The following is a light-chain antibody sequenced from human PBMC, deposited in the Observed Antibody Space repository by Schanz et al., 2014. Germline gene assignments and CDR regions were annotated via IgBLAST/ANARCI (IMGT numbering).Light chain of an antibody. CDR2: DAS. V-gene: IGKV3-11*01. CDR3: QQRNNWPLT. J-gene: IGKJ4*01. Sequence: EIVLTQSPGTLSLSPGERATLSCRASQSVSSNYLAWYQQKPGQSPRLLIYDASNRATGIPARFSGSGSGTDFTLTISSLEPEDFAVYYCQQRNNWPLTFGGGTKVEIK. CDR1: QSVSSNY.